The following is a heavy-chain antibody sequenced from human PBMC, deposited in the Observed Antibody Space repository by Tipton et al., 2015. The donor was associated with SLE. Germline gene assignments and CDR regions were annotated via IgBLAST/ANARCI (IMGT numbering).Heavy chain of an antibody. V-gene: IGHV4-31*03. Sequence: LRLSCTVSGGSISSGGYYWSWIRQHPGKGLEWIGFIYYSGSTYYNPSLKSRAIISGDTTKNRFSLKLTSVTAADTAVYYCARGTSFDHWGQGTLVTVSS. CDR1: GGSISSGGYY. D-gene: IGHD2-8*01. J-gene: IGHJ4*02. CDR3: ARGTSFDH. CDR2: IYYSGST.